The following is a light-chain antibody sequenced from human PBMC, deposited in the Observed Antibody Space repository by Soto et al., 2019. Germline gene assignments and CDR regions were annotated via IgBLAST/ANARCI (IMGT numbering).Light chain of an antibody. CDR2: YDV. V-gene: IGLV3-21*04. CDR3: QVWDGSTHHLV. Sequence: SYELTQPPSVSVAPGRTAIITCGGSKVGSKSVHWYQQKPGQALVLVIYYDVDRPSGIPERFSGSNSGDTATLTIASVEAGDEADYYCQVWDGSTHHLVFGGGTKLTVL. CDR1: KVGSKS. J-gene: IGLJ3*02.